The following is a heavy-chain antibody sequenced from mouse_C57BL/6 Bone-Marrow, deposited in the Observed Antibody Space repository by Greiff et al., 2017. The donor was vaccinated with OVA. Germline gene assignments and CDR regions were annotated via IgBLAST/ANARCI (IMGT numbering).Heavy chain of an antibody. CDR3: ARSGANWVDY. J-gene: IGHJ2*01. D-gene: IGHD4-1*01. CDR1: GYTFTDYY. CDR2: INPNNGGT. V-gene: IGHV1-26*01. Sequence: EVQLQQSGPELVKPGASVKISCKASGYTFTDYYMNWVKQSHGKSLEWIGDINPNNGGTRYNQKFKGKATLTVDKYSSTAYMELRSLTSEDSAVYYCARSGANWVDYWGQGTTLTVSS.